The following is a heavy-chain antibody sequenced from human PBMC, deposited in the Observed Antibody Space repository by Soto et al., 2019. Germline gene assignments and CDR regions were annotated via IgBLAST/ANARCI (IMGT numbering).Heavy chain of an antibody. V-gene: IGHV3-7*05. J-gene: IGHJ5*02. CDR3: AHSIMVRGVHVWFDP. D-gene: IGHD3-10*01. Sequence: GGSLRLSCAASGFSFSDYWMTWVRQAPGKGLEWAANIKQDESEKYYVDSVKGRFTISRDNAKNSLYLQMNSLRGEDTAVYYCAHSIMVRGVHVWFDPWGQGTLVTVSS. CDR2: IKQDESEK. CDR1: GFSFSDYW.